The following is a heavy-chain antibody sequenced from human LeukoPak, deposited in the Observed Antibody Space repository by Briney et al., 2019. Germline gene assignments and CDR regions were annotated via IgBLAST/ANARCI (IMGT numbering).Heavy chain of an antibody. CDR1: GFTFSSYG. CDR3: AKDAPVFLYGGDNYYFDY. V-gene: IGHV3-23*01. Sequence: PGGSLRLSCAASGFTFSSYGMSWVRQAPGKGLEWVSAISGSGGSTYYADSVKGRFTISRDNSKNTLYLQMNSLRAEDTAVYYCAKDAPVFLYGGDNYYFDYWGQGTLVTVSS. D-gene: IGHD3-16*01. J-gene: IGHJ4*02. CDR2: ISGSGGST.